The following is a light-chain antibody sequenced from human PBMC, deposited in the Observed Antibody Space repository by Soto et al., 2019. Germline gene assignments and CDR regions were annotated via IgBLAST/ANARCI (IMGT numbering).Light chain of an antibody. Sequence: QSVLTQPPSASGTPGQRVTISCSGSSSNIGSKYVYWYQQLPGTAPKLLIYRNNQRPSGVPDRFSGSKSGTSASLAISGLRSEDEADYYCAAWDDSLSGQVVFGGGTKVTVL. CDR3: AAWDDSLSGQVV. CDR1: SSNIGSKY. J-gene: IGLJ2*01. V-gene: IGLV1-47*01. CDR2: RNN.